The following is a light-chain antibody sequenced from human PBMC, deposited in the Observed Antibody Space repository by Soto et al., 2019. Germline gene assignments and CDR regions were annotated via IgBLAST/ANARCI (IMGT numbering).Light chain of an antibody. CDR1: QSVNSSY. CDR3: QQYGSSPVT. Sequence: ELVLTQSPGTLSLSPGERATLSCRASQSVNSSYLAWYQQKPGQAPRLLIYGASSRATGIPDRFSGSGFGTDFTLTISRLEPDDFAVYYCQQYGSSPVTFGKGTKEEIK. J-gene: IGKJ1*01. V-gene: IGKV3-20*01. CDR2: GAS.